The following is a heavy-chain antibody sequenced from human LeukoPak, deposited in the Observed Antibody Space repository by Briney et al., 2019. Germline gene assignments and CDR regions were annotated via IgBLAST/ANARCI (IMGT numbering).Heavy chain of an antibody. CDR1: GFTFSSYW. J-gene: IGHJ5*02. CDR2: IKQDGSEK. V-gene: IGHV3-7*05. D-gene: IGHD4-17*01. CDR3: ARGAQTYGDYPFDP. Sequence: GGSLRLSCAASGFTFSSYWVSWVRQAPGKGLEWVANIKQDGSEKYYVDSVKGRFTISRDNAKNSLYLQMNSLRAEDTAVYYCARGAQTYGDYPFDPWGQGTLVTVSS.